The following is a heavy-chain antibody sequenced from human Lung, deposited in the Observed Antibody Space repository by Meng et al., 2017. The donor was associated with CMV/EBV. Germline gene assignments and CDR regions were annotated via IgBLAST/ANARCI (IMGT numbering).Heavy chain of an antibody. V-gene: IGHV1-18*01. CDR1: GYTFTTYG. CDR3: AREYTSGWYGADY. Sequence: ASVXVSXKASGYTFTTYGVTWVRQAPGQGLEWMGWISSYNGNTKYAQKVQGRVTLTTDTSTNTAYMELRSLRSDDTAVYYCAREYTSGWYGADYWGQGTXVTVAS. CDR2: ISSYNGNT. J-gene: IGHJ4*02. D-gene: IGHD6-19*01.